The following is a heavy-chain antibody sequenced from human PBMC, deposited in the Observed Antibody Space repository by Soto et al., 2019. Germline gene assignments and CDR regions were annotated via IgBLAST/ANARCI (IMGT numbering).Heavy chain of an antibody. D-gene: IGHD3-10*01. Sequence: GGSLRLSCAASGFTFSNAWMSWVRQAPGKGLEWVGRIKSKTDGGTTDYAAPVKGRFTISRDDSKNTLYLQMNSLKTEDTAVYYCTTRLTMVRGVLDPCGQGTLVTVSS. CDR1: GFTFSNAW. CDR3: TTRLTMVRGVLDP. J-gene: IGHJ5*02. V-gene: IGHV3-15*01. CDR2: IKSKTDGGTT.